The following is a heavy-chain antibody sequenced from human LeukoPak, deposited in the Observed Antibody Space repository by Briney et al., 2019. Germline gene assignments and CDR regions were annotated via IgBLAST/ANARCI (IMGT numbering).Heavy chain of an antibody. D-gene: IGHD3-22*01. V-gene: IGHV4-30-4*01. J-gene: IGHJ4*02. CDR1: GGSISSGDYY. CDR3: ARGYYDSSGPWDY. Sequence: SETLSLTCTVSGGSISSGDYYWSWIRQPPGKGLEWIGYIYYSGSTYYNPSLKSRVTISVDTSKNQFSLKLSSVTAADTAVYYCARGYYDSSGPWDYWGQGTLVTVSS. CDR2: IYYSGST.